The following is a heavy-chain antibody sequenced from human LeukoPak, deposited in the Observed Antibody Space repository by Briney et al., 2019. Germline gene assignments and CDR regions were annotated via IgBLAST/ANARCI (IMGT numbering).Heavy chain of an antibody. Sequence: SETLSLTCTVSGGSISSYYWSWIRQPPGKGLEWIGYIYYSGSTNYNPSLKSRVTISVDTSKNQFSLKLSSVTAADTAVYYCARAAPGGSSSSMGLIDYWGQGTLVTVSS. D-gene: IGHD6-6*01. CDR1: GGSISSYY. V-gene: IGHV4-59*01. J-gene: IGHJ4*02. CDR2: IYYSGST. CDR3: ARAAPGGSSSSMGLIDY.